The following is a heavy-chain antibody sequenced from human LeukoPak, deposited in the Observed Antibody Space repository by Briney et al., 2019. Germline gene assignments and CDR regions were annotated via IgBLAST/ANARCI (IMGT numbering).Heavy chain of an antibody. Sequence: GGSLRLSCAASGFTFSSYAMHWVRQAPGKGLEWVAVISYDGSNKYYADSVKGRFTISRDNSKNTLYLQMNSLRAEDTAVYYCAKYMDCSSTSCGRYYYYYMDVWGKGTTVTVSS. J-gene: IGHJ6*03. CDR1: GFTFSSYA. D-gene: IGHD2-2*01. V-gene: IGHV3-30*07. CDR2: ISYDGSNK. CDR3: AKYMDCSSTSCGRYYYYYMDV.